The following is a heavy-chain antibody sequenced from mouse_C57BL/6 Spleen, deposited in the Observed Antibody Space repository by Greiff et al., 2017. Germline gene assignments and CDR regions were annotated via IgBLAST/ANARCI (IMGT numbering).Heavy chain of an antibody. CDR3: ARYYGSRYYYAMDY. J-gene: IGHJ4*01. D-gene: IGHD1-1*01. V-gene: IGHV7-3*01. Sequence: EVKLMESGGGLVQPGGSLSLSCAASGFTFTDYYMSWVRQPPGKALEWLGFIRNKANGYTTEYSASVKGRFTISRDNSQSILYLQMNALRAEDSATYDCARYYGSRYYYAMDYWGQGTSVTVSS. CDR2: IRNKANGYTT. CDR1: GFTFTDYY.